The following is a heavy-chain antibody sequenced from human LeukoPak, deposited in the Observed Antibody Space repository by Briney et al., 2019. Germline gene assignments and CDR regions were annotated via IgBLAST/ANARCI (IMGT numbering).Heavy chain of an antibody. CDR1: GGTFSSYA. D-gene: IGHD5-24*01. V-gene: IGHV1-69*05. J-gene: IGHJ6*03. CDR2: IIPIFGTA. Sequence: SVKVSCKASGGTFSSYAISWVRQAPGQGLEWMGGIIPIFGTANYAQKFQGRVTITTDESTSRAYMELSSLRSEDTAVYYCAHNRCLQGEYYYYYMDVWGKGTTVTVSS. CDR3: AHNRCLQGEYYYYYMDV.